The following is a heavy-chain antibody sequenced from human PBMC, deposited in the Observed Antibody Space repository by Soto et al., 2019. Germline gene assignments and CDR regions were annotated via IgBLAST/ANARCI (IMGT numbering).Heavy chain of an antibody. CDR2: ISARGGIT. V-gene: IGHV3-23*01. Sequence: GGSLRLSCAASGFTFSSYAMTWVRQAPGKGLEWVSAISARGGITFYADSVRGRFAISRDNSTNMLYLQMINLRAEDTALYYCAKGGLAMADPYYFDYWGQGTLVTVSS. CDR3: AKGGLAMADPYYFDY. J-gene: IGHJ4*02. CDR1: GFTFSSYA. D-gene: IGHD6-19*01.